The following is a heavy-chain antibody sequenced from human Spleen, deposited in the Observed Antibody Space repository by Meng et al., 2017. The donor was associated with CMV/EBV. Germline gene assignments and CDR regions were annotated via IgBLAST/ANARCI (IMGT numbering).Heavy chain of an antibody. CDR1: GYSFSSHY. D-gene: IGHD2-2*02. CDR2: INPSEGTT. V-gene: IGHV1-46*01. Sequence: ASVKVSCKAPGYSFSSHYVHWVRQAPGQGLDWMGIINPSEGTTTYARKFQGRVTMTTDTSTSTAYMELRSLRSDDTAVYYCASYCSSTSCYTGYYYGMDVWGQGTTVTVSS. J-gene: IGHJ6*02. CDR3: ASYCSSTSCYTGYYYGMDV.